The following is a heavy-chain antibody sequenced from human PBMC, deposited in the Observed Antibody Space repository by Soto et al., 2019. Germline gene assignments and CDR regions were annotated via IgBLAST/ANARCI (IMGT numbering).Heavy chain of an antibody. V-gene: IGHV3-30-3*01. J-gene: IGHJ4*02. CDR3: ASHVGVVVVAAALDY. CDR1: GFTFSSYA. D-gene: IGHD2-15*01. Sequence: GGSLRLSCAASGFTFSSYAMHWVRQAPGKGLEWVAVISYDGSNKYYADSVKGRFTISRDNSKNTLYLQMNSLRAEDTAVYYCASHVGVVVVAAALDYWGQGTLVTVSS. CDR2: ISYDGSNK.